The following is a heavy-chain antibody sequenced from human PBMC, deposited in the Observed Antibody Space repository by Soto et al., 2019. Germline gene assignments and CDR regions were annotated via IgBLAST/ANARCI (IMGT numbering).Heavy chain of an antibody. V-gene: IGHV1-18*01. CDR1: GYTFTSYG. Sequence: QVQLVQSGAEVKKPGASVKVSCKASGYTFTSYGISWVRQAPGQGLEWMGWISAYNGNTNYAQKLQARVTMTTDTSTSTAYMERRSLRADDTAVYYCAGVSSIPYQLLRGEYCQHWGQGTLVTVSS. J-gene: IGHJ1*01. CDR2: ISAYNGNT. D-gene: IGHD2-2*01. CDR3: AGVSSIPYQLLRGEYCQH.